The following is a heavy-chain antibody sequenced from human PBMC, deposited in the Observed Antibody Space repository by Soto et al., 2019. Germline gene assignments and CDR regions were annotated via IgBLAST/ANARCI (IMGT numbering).Heavy chain of an antibody. CDR1: GFPLDKYT. CDR3: ARDREPDGIWTFDS. Sequence: GGSLRLSSAAFGFPLDKYTMGWVRQAPGKGLEWVAESFSSGGTQYADSVKGRFTISRDNSRNMVFLQMNGLRVEDTALYYCARDREPDGIWTFDSWGQGALVTAPQ. J-gene: IGHJ4*02. CDR2: SFSSGGT. D-gene: IGHD3-9*01. V-gene: IGHV3-53*01.